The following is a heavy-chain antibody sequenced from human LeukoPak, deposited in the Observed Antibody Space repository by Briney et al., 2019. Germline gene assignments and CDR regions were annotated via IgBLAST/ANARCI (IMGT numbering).Heavy chain of an antibody. J-gene: IGHJ4*02. CDR3: ASRITNSSSWYFDY. CDR1: GGSFSGYY. V-gene: IGHV4-34*01. Sequence: PSETLSLTCAVYGGSFSGYYWSWIRQPPGKGLEWIGEINHSGSTNYNPSLKSRVTISVDTSKNQFSLKLSSVTAADTAVYYCASRITNSSSWYFDYWGQGTLVTVSS. D-gene: IGHD6-13*01. CDR2: INHSGST.